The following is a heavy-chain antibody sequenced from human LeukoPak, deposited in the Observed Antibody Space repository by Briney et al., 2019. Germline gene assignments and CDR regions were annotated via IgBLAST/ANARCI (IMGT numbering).Heavy chain of an antibody. CDR3: AEGGQRGFSGEDYLFD. CDR2: ISGSGGST. V-gene: IGHV3-23*01. CDR1: GFTFSSYA. J-gene: IGHJ4*02. Sequence: GWSLRLSCAASGFTFSSYAMSWVRQAPGKGLEWGSAISGSGGSTYYADSVKGRFTISRDNSKNTLYLQMNSLRAEETAVYYCAEGGQRGFSGEDYLFDWGQGTLVTVSS. D-gene: IGHD5-12*01.